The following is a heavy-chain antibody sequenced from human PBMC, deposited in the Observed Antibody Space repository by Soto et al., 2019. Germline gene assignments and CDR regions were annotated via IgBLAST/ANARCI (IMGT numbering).Heavy chain of an antibody. CDR2: ISTWSSTI. J-gene: IGHJ3*01. D-gene: IGHD3-22*01. V-gene: IGHV3-11*01. CDR1: GFTFNDYY. Sequence: QVQLVESGGGLVKPGGSLRLSCAASGFTFNDYYMNWIRQAPGKGLEWISYISTWSSTIYYADSVKGRFTVSRDNARNSLYLPMTSLRTEDTAVYYCARVVPYYYDRRSFYPKDAFDLWGQGTTVTVSS. CDR3: ARVVPYYYDRRSFYPKDAFDL.